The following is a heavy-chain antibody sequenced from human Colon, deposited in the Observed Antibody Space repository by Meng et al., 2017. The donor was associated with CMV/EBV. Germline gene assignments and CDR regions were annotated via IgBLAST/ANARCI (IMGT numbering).Heavy chain of an antibody. CDR1: GYTFTSNA. CDR3: ARGIPDF. V-gene: IGHV1-8*01. J-gene: IGHJ4*02. Sequence: GKVSCKASGYTFTSNAINWVRQATGQGLEWMGWMKPNSGDTGYAPNFQGRITMTRNTSINTAYMELRSLTSEDTAIYYCARGIPDFWGQGTLVTVSS. CDR2: MKPNSGDT. D-gene: IGHD3/OR15-3a*01.